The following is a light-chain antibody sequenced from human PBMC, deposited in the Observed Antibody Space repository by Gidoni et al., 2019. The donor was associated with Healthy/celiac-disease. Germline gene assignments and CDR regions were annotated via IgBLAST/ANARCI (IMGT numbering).Light chain of an antibody. V-gene: IGKV1-27*01. CDR1: QGISNY. Sequence: QMTPSPSSPSASVGDRVTITCRASQGISNYLAWYQQKPGKVPKLLIYAASTLQPGVPSRFSGSGSGTDFTLTISSLQPEDVATYYCQKYNSAPLTFXXXTKVEIK. CDR2: AAS. CDR3: QKYNSAPLT. J-gene: IGKJ1*01.